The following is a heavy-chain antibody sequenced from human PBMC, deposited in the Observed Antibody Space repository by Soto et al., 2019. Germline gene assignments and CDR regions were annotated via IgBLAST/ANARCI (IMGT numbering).Heavy chain of an antibody. D-gene: IGHD1-26*01. CDR3: ARGEQYSGRIFDY. V-gene: IGHV6-1*01. CDR1: GDSVSSNSAG. CDR2: TYHRSKWYY. Sequence: SQTLSLTCAITGDSVSSNSAGWSWVRQSPSRGLEWLGRTYHRSKWYYEYAVSVRGRITINPDTPKNQYSLQLNSVTPEDTAVYFCARGEQYSGRIFDYWGQGTLVTVSS. J-gene: IGHJ4*01.